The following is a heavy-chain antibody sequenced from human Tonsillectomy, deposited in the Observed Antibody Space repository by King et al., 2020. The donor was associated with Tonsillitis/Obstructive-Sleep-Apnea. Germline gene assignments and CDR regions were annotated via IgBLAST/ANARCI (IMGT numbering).Heavy chain of an antibody. CDR1: GGSISSSSYY. Sequence: LQLQESGPGLVKPSETLSLTCTVSGGSISSSSYYWGWIRQPPGKGLEWIGSIYYSGSTYYNLSLKSRVTISVDTSKNQFSLKVSSVTAADTAVYYCAGLRQDYGVNWFDPWGQGTLVTVSS. V-gene: IGHV4-39*01. CDR3: AGLRQDYGVNWFDP. CDR2: IYYSGST. D-gene: IGHD4-17*01. J-gene: IGHJ5*02.